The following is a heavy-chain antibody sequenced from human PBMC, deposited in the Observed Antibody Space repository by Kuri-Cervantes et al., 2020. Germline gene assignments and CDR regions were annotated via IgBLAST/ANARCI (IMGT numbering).Heavy chain of an antibody. CDR3: ARAFNPPVGLLRACAAFDI. D-gene: IGHD2-15*01. CDR1: GGSVSSGSYY. Sequence: LRLSCTVSGGSVSSGSYYWSWIRQPPGKGLEWIGYIYYSGSTYYNPSLKSRVTISVDTSKNQFSLKLSSVTAADTAVYYCARAFNPPVGLLRACAAFDIWGQGTMVTVSS. V-gene: IGHV4-31*03. CDR2: IYYSGST. J-gene: IGHJ3*02.